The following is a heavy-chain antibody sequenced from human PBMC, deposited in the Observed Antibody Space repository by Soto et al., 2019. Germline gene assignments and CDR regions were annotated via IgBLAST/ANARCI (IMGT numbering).Heavy chain of an antibody. D-gene: IGHD3-3*01. V-gene: IGHV4-34*01. Sequence: PSETLSLTCAVYGGSFRGYYWSWIRQPPGKGLEWIGEINHSGSTNYNPSLKSRVTISVDTSKNQFSLKLSSVTAADTAVYYCARLTSRYYDFWRDYYYYMDVWGKGTTVTVSS. CDR1: GGSFRGYY. CDR3: ARLTSRYYDFWRDYYYYMDV. J-gene: IGHJ6*03. CDR2: INHSGST.